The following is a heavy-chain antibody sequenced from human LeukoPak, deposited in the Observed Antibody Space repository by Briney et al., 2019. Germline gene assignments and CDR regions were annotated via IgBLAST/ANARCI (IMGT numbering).Heavy chain of an antibody. Sequence: AGGSLRLSCAASGFTFNSHAMSWVRQAPGKGLEWVSTLSGSAFTYYADSVKGRFTISRDTSKNTLFLEMNTLRVEDTAVYYCAKGSQESPRTILDAFDIWGQGTMVSVSS. CDR1: GFTFNSHA. D-gene: IGHD1-1*01. V-gene: IGHV3-23*01. CDR3: AKGSQESPRTILDAFDI. J-gene: IGHJ3*02. CDR2: LSGSAFT.